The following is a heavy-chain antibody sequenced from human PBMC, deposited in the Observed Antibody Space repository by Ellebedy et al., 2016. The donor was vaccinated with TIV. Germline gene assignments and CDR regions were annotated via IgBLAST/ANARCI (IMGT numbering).Heavy chain of an antibody. V-gene: IGHV3-33*05. CDR3: ARDLSTSTDNYLDP. J-gene: IGHJ5*02. D-gene: IGHD1-1*01. CDR1: GFTFTDYG. Sequence: GESLKISXVASGFTFTDYGMHWVRQAPGKGLEWVAVFSHDDTYEQYADSVRGRFAVSRGSSRNTLYLQMNNLRAEDTAVYYCARDLSTSTDNYLDPWGQGTLVAVSS. CDR2: FSHDDTYE.